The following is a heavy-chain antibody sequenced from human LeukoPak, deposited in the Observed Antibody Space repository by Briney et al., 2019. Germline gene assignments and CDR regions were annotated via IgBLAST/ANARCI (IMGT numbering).Heavy chain of an antibody. CDR3: ARSSEWDTTRNNWFDP. CDR2: ISTDIGIT. Sequence: GASVKVSCKASGYTFTGYYMHWVRQAPGQGLEWMGWISTDIGITVYAQRLQGRVTMTTDRSTSTAYMELRSLRYDDTAVYYCARSSEWDTTRNNWFDPWGQGTLVTVSS. V-gene: IGHV1-18*04. D-gene: IGHD5-18*01. CDR1: GYTFTGYY. J-gene: IGHJ5*02.